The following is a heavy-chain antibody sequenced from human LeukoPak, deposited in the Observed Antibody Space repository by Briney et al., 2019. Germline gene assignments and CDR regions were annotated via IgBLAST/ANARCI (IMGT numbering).Heavy chain of an antibody. V-gene: IGHV3-23*01. D-gene: IGHD2-2*01. CDR2: LRGPEGSP. CDR3: AKGHRANGGYCSSTSCLYYQYFDY. CDR1: GFALTSYT. J-gene: IGHJ4*02. Sequence: EGTLTLSCAASGFALTSYTMSWVRQAPGKGLEWVSSLRGPEGSPFYADSVKGRFTISRDNSKNTLYLQMNSLRAEDTAVYYCAKGHRANGGYCSSTSCLYYQYFDYWGQGTLVTVSS.